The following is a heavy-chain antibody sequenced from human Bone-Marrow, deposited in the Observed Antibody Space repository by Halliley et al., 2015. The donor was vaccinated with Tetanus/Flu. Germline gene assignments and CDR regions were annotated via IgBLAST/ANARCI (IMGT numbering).Heavy chain of an antibody. Sequence: GSTEYYAASVKGRFPIPRNNSKNTLYIQINSLRAEETAVYYCARPLYDFWSGYQKPPYGMDVWGQGTKVTVSS. CDR3: ARPLYDFWSGYQKPPYGMDV. CDR2: GSTE. J-gene: IGHJ6*02. D-gene: IGHD3-3*01. V-gene: IGHV3-33*01.